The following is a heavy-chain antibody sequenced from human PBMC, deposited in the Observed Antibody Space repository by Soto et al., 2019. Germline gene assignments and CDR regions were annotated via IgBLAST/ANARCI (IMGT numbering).Heavy chain of an antibody. CDR1: GGSISSYY. D-gene: IGHD4-17*01. CDR3: ARDRPSYGTAPYYYGMDV. Sequence: QVQLQESGPGLVKPSETLSLTCTVSGGSISSYYWSWIRQAPGKGLEWIGYIYNRGSTNYNPSLKRRVTISVDTSKNQFSLKLRSVTAADTAVYYCARDRPSYGTAPYYYGMDVWGQGTTVTVSS. V-gene: IGHV4-59*01. J-gene: IGHJ6*02. CDR2: IYNRGST.